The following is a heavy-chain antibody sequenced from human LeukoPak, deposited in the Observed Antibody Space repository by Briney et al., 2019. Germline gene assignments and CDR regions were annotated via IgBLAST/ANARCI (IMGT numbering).Heavy chain of an antibody. CDR2: ISGDAGST. CDR1: GFTFDDYA. CDR3: AKDIYRGLDMATRPDY. V-gene: IGHV3-43*02. D-gene: IGHD5-24*01. Sequence: PGGSLRLSCAASGFTFDDYAMHWVRQAPGKGLEWVSLISGDAGSTYCADSVKGRFTISRDDSKNSLYLQMNSLRTEDTAFYYCAKDIYRGLDMATRPDYWGQGTLVTVSS. J-gene: IGHJ4*02.